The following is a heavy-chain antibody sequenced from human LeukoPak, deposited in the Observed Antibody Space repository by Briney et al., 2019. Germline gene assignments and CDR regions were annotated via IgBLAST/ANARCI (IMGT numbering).Heavy chain of an antibody. V-gene: IGHV4-39*07. CDR1: GGSITSSSFY. J-gene: IGHJ2*01. CDR3: ARDGTSSGWYWYFDL. Sequence: PSETLSLTCTVSGGSITSSSFYWGWIRQPPGKGLEWIGSFYYSGSTYNPSLKSRITISGDTSKNQFSLKLSSVTAADTAVYYCARDGTSSGWYWYFDLWGRGTLVTVSS. D-gene: IGHD6-19*01. CDR2: FYYSGST.